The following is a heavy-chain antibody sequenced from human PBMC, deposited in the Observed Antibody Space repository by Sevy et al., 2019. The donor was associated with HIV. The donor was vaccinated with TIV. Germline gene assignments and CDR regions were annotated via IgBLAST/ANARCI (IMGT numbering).Heavy chain of an antibody. CDR2: INSDGSST. D-gene: IGHD3-22*01. CDR3: SRGLYYYDMRGHQEPGDY. CDR1: GITLTPYW. J-gene: IGHJ4*02. Sequence: GGSLRLSCAASGITLTPYWMHWVRQAPGKGLVWVSRINSDGSSTSYAESVKGRFTMSRDNGKNTLYLKMRSLGVEDTAVYFCSRGLYYYDMRGHQEPGDYWGQGVLVTVSS. V-gene: IGHV3-74*01.